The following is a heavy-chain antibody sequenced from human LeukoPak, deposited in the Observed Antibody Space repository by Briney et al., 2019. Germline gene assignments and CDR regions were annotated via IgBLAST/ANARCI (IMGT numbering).Heavy chain of an antibody. V-gene: IGHV3-53*04. CDR2: IYSAGTT. D-gene: IGHD6-19*01. J-gene: IGHJ4*02. Sequence: GGSLRLSCVASGFSVSNNYMTWVRQAPGKGLEWVSLIYSAGTTYFADSVKGRFTISRHNSKNTVYLQMNSLKDEDTAVYYCARASSGWSFDYWGQGTLVTVSS. CDR1: GFSVSNNY. CDR3: ARASSGWSFDY.